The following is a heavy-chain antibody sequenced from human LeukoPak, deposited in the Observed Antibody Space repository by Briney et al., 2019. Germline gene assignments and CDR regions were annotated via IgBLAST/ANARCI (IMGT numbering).Heavy chain of an antibody. CDR3: AILIVGAIDS. V-gene: IGHV3-7*01. CDR2: IKQDGSEK. Sequence: PGRSLRLSCLASGFTLSRYWMSWVRQAHGKGREWVANIKQDGSEKYYVDSVKGRFTLSRDNANNSLYLERNSLRAKDTAVYCCAILIVGAIDSWAQGTLVTVSS. D-gene: IGHD1-26*01. CDR1: GFTLSRYW. J-gene: IGHJ4*02.